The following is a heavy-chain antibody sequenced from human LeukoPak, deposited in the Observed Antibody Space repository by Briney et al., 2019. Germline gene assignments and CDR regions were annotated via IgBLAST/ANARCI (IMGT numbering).Heavy chain of an antibody. V-gene: IGHV3-30*02. CDR3: AKGALVSGSYLEYFQH. CDR2: IRYDGSNK. CDR1: GFTFSSYG. J-gene: IGHJ1*01. Sequence: PGGSLRLSCAASGFTFSSYGMHWVRQAPGKGLEWVAFIRYDGSNKYYADSVKGRFTISRDNSKNTLYLQMNSLRAEDTAVYYCAKGALVSGSYLEYFQHWGQGTLVTVSS. D-gene: IGHD1-26*01.